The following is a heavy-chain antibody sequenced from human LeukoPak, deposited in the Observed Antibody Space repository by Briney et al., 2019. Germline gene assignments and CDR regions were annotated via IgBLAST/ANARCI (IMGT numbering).Heavy chain of an antibody. D-gene: IGHD3-10*01. CDR3: ASPGSGPSDY. Sequence: GSLRLSCAASGFTFSSYAMSWVRQAPGKGLEWVSTFSGSGGNTYYADSVKGRFTISRDNSKNTLYLQMNSLRAEDTAVYYCASPGSGPSDYWGQGTLVTVSS. CDR2: FSGSGGNT. J-gene: IGHJ4*02. V-gene: IGHV3-23*01. CDR1: GFTFSSYA.